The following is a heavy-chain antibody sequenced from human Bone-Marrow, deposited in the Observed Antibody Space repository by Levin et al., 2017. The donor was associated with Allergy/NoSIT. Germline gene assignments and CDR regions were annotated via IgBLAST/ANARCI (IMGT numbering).Heavy chain of an antibody. CDR3: ARDFGSKGDGAFDI. CDR2: ISNDGSYK. J-gene: IGHJ3*02. V-gene: IGHV3-30*03. CDR1: GFTFNIHG. Sequence: GESLKISCAGSGFTFNIHGIHWVRQAPGKGLEWVAGISNDGSYKYYAASVKGRFTISRDNSKSILYLQMSSLRPEDTAIFYCARDFGSKGDGAFDIWGQGTMVTVSS. D-gene: IGHD3-10*01.